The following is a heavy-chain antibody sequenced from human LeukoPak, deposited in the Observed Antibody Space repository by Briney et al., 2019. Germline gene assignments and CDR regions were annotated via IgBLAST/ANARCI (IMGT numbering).Heavy chain of an antibody. CDR3: ARTYSSDWDSTYFDY. CDR1: GFIFNDRY. CDR2: IRNKPNGHTT. V-gene: IGHV3-72*01. D-gene: IGHD6-25*01. Sequence: GGSLRLSCAASGFIFNDRYMDWVRQAPGKGLEWVGRIRNKPNGHTTEYAASVRGRFTISRDDSTNSLYLQMNSLKTEDTAVYFCARTYSSDWDSTYFDYWGQGTLVTVSS. J-gene: IGHJ4*02.